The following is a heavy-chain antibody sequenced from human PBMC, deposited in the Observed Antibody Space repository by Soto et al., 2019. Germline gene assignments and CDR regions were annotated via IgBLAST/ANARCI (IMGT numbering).Heavy chain of an antibody. Sequence: SETLSLTCTVSGGSISSYYWSWIRQPPGKCLECIWYIYYSGSTNYNPSLKSRVTISVDTSKNQFSLKLSSVTAADTAVYYCARDPWGDSRYFDYWGQGTLVTVSS. CDR3: ARDPWGDSRYFDY. CDR1: GGSISSYY. J-gene: IGHJ4*02. D-gene: IGHD2-21*01. V-gene: IGHV4-59*01. CDR2: IYYSGST.